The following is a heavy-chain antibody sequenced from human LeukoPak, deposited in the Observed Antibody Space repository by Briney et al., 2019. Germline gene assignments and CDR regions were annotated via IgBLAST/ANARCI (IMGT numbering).Heavy chain of an antibody. CDR1: GYTFTSYG. CDR3: AREVRIWGGGSCHFDY. J-gene: IGHJ4*02. Sequence: ASVKVSCKASGYTFTSYGISWVRQAPGQGLERMGWISAYNGNTNYAQKLQGRVTMTTDTSTSTAYMELRSLRSDDTAVYYCAREVRIWGGGSCHFDYWGQGTLVTVSS. CDR2: ISAYNGNT. D-gene: IGHD2-15*01. V-gene: IGHV1-18*01.